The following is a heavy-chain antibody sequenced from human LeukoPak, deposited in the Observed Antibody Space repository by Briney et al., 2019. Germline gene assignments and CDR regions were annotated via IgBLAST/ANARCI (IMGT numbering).Heavy chain of an antibody. D-gene: IGHD3-22*01. V-gene: IGHV4-59*01. CDR3: ARDLHDSSGYYDY. Sequence: SETLSLTCTVPGGSISSYYWSWIRQPPGKGLEWIGYIYYSGSTNYNPSLKSRVTISVDTSKNQFSLKLSSVTAADTAVYYCARDLHDSSGYYDYWGQGTLVTVSS. J-gene: IGHJ4*02. CDR1: GGSISSYY. CDR2: IYYSGST.